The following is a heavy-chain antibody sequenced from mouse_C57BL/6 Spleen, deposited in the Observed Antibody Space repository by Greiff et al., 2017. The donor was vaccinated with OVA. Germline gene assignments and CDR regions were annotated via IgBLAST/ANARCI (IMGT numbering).Heavy chain of an antibody. CDR1: GYAFSSSW. J-gene: IGHJ4*01. Sequence: VKLMESGPELVKPGASVKISCKASGYAFSSSWMNWVKQRPGKGLEWIGRIYPGDGDTNYNGKFKGKATRTADKSSSTAYMQLSSLTSEDSAVYFCARGLRQIFYYAMDYWGQGTSVTVSS. D-gene: IGHD2-4*01. CDR3: ARGLRQIFYYAMDY. V-gene: IGHV1-82*01. CDR2: IYPGDGDT.